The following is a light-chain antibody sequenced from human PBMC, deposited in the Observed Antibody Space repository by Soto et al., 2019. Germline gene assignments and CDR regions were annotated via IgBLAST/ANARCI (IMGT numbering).Light chain of an antibody. Sequence: DIQMTQSPSTLSASVGDRVTITCRASQSIYNWLAWYQQKPGKAPKLLIYDASSLQSGVPSRFSGSGSGTDFTLTISSLQPDDFATYYCQQYNRYRTFGQGTKVDI. CDR1: QSIYNW. V-gene: IGKV1-5*01. CDR3: QQYNRYRT. J-gene: IGKJ1*01. CDR2: DAS.